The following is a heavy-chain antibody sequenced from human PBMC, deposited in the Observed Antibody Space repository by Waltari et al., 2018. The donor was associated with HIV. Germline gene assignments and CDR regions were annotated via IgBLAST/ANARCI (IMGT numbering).Heavy chain of an antibody. CDR3: ARRGGRSSPLGY. J-gene: IGHJ4*02. CDR1: GFTFSSFW. CDR2: IKQDGSEI. Sequence: EVQLVESGGGLVQPGGSLRLSCAASGFTFSSFWMSWVRQAPGKGLEWVANIKQDGSEIYYVDSVKGRFTISRDNAKNSLYLQMNSLRAEDTAVYFCARRGGRSSPLGYWGQGTLVTVSS. D-gene: IGHD6-13*01. V-gene: IGHV3-7*01.